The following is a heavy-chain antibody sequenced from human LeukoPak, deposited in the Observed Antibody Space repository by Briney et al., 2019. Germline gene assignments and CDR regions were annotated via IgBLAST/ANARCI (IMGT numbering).Heavy chain of an antibody. CDR2: IKSDGSST. Sequence: GGSLRLSCAASGFTFSTYWMHWVRQAPGKGLVWVSRIKSDGSSTSYAESVKGRFTISRDNAKNTLYLQMNSLRAEDTAVYYCARDVGATEDYMDVWGKGTTVTVSS. CDR1: GFTFSTYW. V-gene: IGHV3-74*01. D-gene: IGHD1-26*01. CDR3: ARDVGATEDYMDV. J-gene: IGHJ6*03.